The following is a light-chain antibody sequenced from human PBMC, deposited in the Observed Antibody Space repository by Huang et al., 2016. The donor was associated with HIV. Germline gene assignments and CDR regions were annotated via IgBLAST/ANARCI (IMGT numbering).Light chain of an antibody. Sequence: IQLTQSPSSLSASVGNRVTITCRTSQDISSYLAWYQQKPVKAPKLLIYAASTLQSGVPSRFSGSGSGTDFTLTISSLQPEDFATYYCQQVNSYPLTFGPGTKVDIE. J-gene: IGKJ3*01. CDR3: QQVNSYPLT. CDR2: AAS. CDR1: QDISSY. V-gene: IGKV1-9*01.